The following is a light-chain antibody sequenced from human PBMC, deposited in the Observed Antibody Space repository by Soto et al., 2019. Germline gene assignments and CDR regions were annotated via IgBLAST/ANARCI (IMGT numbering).Light chain of an antibody. CDR1: QGISSA. CDR2: DAS. V-gene: IGKV1-13*02. J-gene: IGKJ4*01. CDR3: QQFNSSPHT. Sequence: AIQLTQSPSSLSASVGDRVTITCRASQGISSALAWYQQKPGKAPKFLIYDASSLESGVPSRFSGSGSGTEFTLSISSLQPEDFATYYCQQFNSSPHTFGGGTKVEIK.